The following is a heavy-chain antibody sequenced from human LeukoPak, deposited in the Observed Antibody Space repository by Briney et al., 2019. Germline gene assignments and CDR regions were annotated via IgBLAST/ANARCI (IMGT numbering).Heavy chain of an antibody. CDR3: ARVRGYSYGSYYYYYYGMDV. D-gene: IGHD5-18*01. V-gene: IGHV4-61*05. CDR1: GGSIGSSYYY. CDR2: IYYSGST. J-gene: IGHJ6*02. Sequence: PSEALSLTCTVSGGSIGSSYYYWSWIRQPPGKGLEWIGYIYYSGSTNYNPSLKSRVTISVDTSKNQFSLKLGSVTAADTAVYYCARVRGYSYGSYYYYYYGMDVWGQGTTVTVSS.